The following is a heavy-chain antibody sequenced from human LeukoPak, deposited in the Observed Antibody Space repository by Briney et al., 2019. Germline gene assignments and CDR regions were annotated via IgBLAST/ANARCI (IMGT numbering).Heavy chain of an antibody. V-gene: IGHV7-4-1*02. CDR1: GYTFTSYA. D-gene: IGHD3-10*01. J-gene: IGHJ3*02. Sequence: ASVKVSCKASGYTFTSYAMNWVRPAPGQGLEWMGWINTNTGNPTYAQGFTGRFVFSLDTSVSTAYLQISSLKAEDTAVYYCAREGLLWFGEQSRDAFDIWGQGTMVTVSS. CDR2: INTNTGNP. CDR3: AREGLLWFGEQSRDAFDI.